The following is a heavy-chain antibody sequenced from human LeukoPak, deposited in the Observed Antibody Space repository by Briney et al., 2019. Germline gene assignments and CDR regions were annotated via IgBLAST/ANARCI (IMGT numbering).Heavy chain of an antibody. CDR1: GYTFTSYG. V-gene: IGHV1-18*01. Sequence: ASVKVSCKASGYTFTSYGISWVRQAPGQGLEWMGWISAYNGNTSYAQKLQGRVTMTTDTSTSTAYMELRSLRSDDTAVYYCARIDMKNYYDSSGYYKRDWFDPWGQGTLVTVSS. CDR3: ARIDMKNYYDSSGYYKRDWFDP. CDR2: ISAYNGNT. D-gene: IGHD3-22*01. J-gene: IGHJ5*02.